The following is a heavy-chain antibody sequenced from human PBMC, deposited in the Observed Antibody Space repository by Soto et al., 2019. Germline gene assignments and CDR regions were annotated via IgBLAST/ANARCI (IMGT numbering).Heavy chain of an antibody. J-gene: IGHJ4*02. CDR1: GGSISSNNYY. Sequence: SETLSLTCFVSGGSISSNNYYWSWIRQPPGKGLEWIGEINHSGSTNYNPSLKSRVTISVDTSKNQFSLKLSSVTAADTAVYYCARSRKLVATIGYFDYWGQGTLVTVSS. D-gene: IGHD5-12*01. V-gene: IGHV4-39*07. CDR2: INHSGST. CDR3: ARSRKLVATIGYFDY.